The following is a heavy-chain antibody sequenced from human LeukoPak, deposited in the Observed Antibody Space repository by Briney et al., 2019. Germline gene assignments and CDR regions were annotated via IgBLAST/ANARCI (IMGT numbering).Heavy chain of an antibody. D-gene: IGHD1-26*01. CDR2: FDPEDGET. J-gene: IGHJ5*02. Sequence: ASVKVSCKVSGYTLTELSMHWVRQAPGKGLEWMGGFDPEDGETIYAQKFQGRVTMTEDTSTDTAYMEPSSLRSEDTAVYYCATESALDVRGATVVPWGQGTLVTVSS. V-gene: IGHV1-24*01. CDR3: ATESALDVRGATVVP. CDR1: GYTLTELS.